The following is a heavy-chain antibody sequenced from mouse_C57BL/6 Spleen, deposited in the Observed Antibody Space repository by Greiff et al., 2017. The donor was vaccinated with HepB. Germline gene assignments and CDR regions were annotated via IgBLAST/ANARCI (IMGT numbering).Heavy chain of an antibody. D-gene: IGHD2-3*01. J-gene: IGHJ3*01. CDR3: AREDYDGYPWFAY. CDR2: ISYDGSN. CDR1: GYSITSGYY. Sequence: EVHLVESGPGLVKPSQSLSLTCSVTGYSITSGYYWNWIRQFPGNKLEWMGYISYDGSNNYNPSLKNRISITRDTSKNQFFLKLNSVTTEDTATYYCAREDYDGYPWFAYWGQGTLVTVSA. V-gene: IGHV3-6*01.